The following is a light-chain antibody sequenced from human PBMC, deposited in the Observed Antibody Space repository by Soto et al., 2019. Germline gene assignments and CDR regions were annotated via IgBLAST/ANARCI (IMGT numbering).Light chain of an antibody. Sequence: QSVLTQPPSVSGAPGQRVTISCTGSSSNIGAGYDVHWYQQLPGTAPKLLIYGNSNRPSGVPDRFSGSKSGTSASLAITGLQAEDEADYYFQSYDSSLSAHVVFGGGTKPPS. CDR1: SSNIGAGYD. J-gene: IGLJ2*01. CDR2: GNS. CDR3: QSYDSSLSAHVV. V-gene: IGLV1-40*01.